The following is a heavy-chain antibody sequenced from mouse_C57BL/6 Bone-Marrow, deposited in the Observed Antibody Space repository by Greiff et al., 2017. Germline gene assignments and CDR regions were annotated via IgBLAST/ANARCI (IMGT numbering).Heavy chain of an antibody. CDR2: INYDGSST. V-gene: IGHV5-16*01. CDR3: ARAVFPIGYFDV. CDR1: GFTFSDYY. J-gene: IGHJ1*03. Sequence: EVQRVESEGGLVQPGSSMKLSCTASGFTFSDYYMAWVRQVPEKGLEWVANINYDGSSTYYLDSLKSRFIISRDNAKNILYLQMSSLKSEDTATYYCARAVFPIGYFDVWGTGTTVTVSS.